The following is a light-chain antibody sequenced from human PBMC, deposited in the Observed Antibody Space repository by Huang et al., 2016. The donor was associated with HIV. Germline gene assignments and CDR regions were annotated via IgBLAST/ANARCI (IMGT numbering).Light chain of an antibody. V-gene: IGKV1-9*01. Sequence: IQLTQSPSFLSASVGDRVTITCRASQGISNFLGWYQQKPGKAPKLLIYAASILQSGVQSRVSGSGSETDFTLTIGSLQPEDFATCDCQQLNSYPLTFGGGTKVGIK. CDR3: QQLNSYPLT. J-gene: IGKJ4*02. CDR1: QGISNF. CDR2: AAS.